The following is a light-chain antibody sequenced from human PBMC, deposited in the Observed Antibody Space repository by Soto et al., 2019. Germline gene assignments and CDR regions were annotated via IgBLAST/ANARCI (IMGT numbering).Light chain of an antibody. Sequence: DIQMTQSPSSLSASVGDRITIICRASQSVSTRLAWYQQKPGKAPKVLIYDASSWAGGVPSRFTGSGSGTEFTLTINSLQPDDFATYYCQQYSAYWTFGQGTKVEIK. CDR1: QSVSTR. CDR3: QQYSAYWT. V-gene: IGKV1-5*02. CDR2: DAS. J-gene: IGKJ1*01.